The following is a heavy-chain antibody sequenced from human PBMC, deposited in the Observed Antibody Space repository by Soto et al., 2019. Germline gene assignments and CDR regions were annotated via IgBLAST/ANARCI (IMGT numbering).Heavy chain of an antibody. CDR1: GGSISSSY. J-gene: IGHJ4*02. V-gene: IGHV4-59*01. Sequence: SETLSLTCNVSGGSISSSYLGWIRQPPGKGLEWIGYIYYSGSTNYNPSLKSRVTISIDTSKNQFSLKLSSVTAADTAVYYCASGQGDYDFDYWGQGTLVTVSS. CDR3: ASGQGDYDFDY. D-gene: IGHD3-3*01. CDR2: IYYSGST.